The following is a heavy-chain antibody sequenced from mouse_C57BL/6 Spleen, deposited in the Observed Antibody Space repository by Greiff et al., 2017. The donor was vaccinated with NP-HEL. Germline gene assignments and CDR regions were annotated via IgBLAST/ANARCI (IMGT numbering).Heavy chain of an antibody. CDR1: GYAFSSSW. CDR2: IYPGDGDT. D-gene: IGHD2-5*01. V-gene: IGHV1-82*01. CDR3: ASSGSNYGFAY. J-gene: IGHJ3*01. Sequence: VQLQQSGPELVKPGASVKISCKASGYAFSSSWMNWVKQRPGKGLEWIGRIYPGDGDTNYNGKFKGKATLTADKSSSTAYMQLSSLTSVDSAVYFCASSGSNYGFAYWGQGTLVTVSA.